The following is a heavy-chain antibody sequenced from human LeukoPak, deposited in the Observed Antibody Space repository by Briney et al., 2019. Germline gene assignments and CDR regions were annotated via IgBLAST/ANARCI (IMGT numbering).Heavy chain of an antibody. J-gene: IGHJ4*02. CDR2: IKLDRSEK. Sequence: GGSLRLSCAASGFTFTNYWMSWVRQAPGKGLELVANIKLDRSEKYYVDSVKGRFTVSRDNAKNSLNLQMNSLRAEDTAVYYCARRGAVAGTVDYWGQGTLVTVSS. D-gene: IGHD6-19*01. V-gene: IGHV3-7*01. CDR3: ARRGAVAGTVDY. CDR1: GFTFTNYW.